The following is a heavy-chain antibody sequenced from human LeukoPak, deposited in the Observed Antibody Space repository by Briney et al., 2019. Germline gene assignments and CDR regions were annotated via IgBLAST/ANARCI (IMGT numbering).Heavy chain of an antibody. CDR1: GFTFSSYG. CDR2: ISYDGSNK. D-gene: IGHD4-17*01. Sequence: GGSLRLSCAASGFTFSSYGMHWVRQAPGKGLEWVAVISYDGSNKYYADSVKGRFTISRDNSKNTLYLQMNSLRAEDTAVCYCAKRFRYGTLDYWGQGTLVTVSS. CDR3: AKRFRYGTLDY. V-gene: IGHV3-30*18. J-gene: IGHJ4*02.